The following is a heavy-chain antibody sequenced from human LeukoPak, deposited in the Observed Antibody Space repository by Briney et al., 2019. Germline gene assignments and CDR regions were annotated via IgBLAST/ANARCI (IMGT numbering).Heavy chain of an antibody. CDR1: GFTFSSYG. CDR3: ARDAGPHYDSSAYGMDV. CDR2: IWYDGSNK. V-gene: IGHV3-33*01. J-gene: IGHJ6*02. Sequence: PGGSLRLSCAASGFTFSSYGMHWVRQAPGKGLEWVAVIWYDGSNKYYADSVKGRFTISRGNSKNTLYLQMNSLRAEDTAVYYCARDAGPHYDSSAYGMDVWGQGTTVTVSS. D-gene: IGHD3-22*01.